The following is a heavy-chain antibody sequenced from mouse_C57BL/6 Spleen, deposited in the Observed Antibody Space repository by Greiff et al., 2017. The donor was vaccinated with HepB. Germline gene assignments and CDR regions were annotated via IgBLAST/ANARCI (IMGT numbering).Heavy chain of an antibody. CDR1: GYTFTDYE. CDR3: TRGSNYVWFAY. V-gene: IGHV1-15*01. CDR2: IDPETGGT. J-gene: IGHJ3*01. D-gene: IGHD2-5*01. Sequence: VQLQQSGAELVRPGASVTLSCKASGYTFTDYEMHWVKQTPVHGLEWIGAIDPETGGTAYNHKIKGKAILTADKSSSTAYMDLRSLTSEDSSVYYCTRGSNYVWFAYWGQGTLVTVSA.